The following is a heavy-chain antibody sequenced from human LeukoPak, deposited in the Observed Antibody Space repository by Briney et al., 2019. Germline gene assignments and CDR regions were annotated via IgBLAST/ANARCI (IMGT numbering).Heavy chain of an antibody. J-gene: IGHJ3*02. Sequence: GTSLRLSCAASGFTFSSYGMHWVRQAPGKGLEWVGVIGYDGNNKYYADSVEGRFTISRDNSKNTVYLQMNSLRADDTAVYYCAKGGGRYYGDAFDIWGQGTMVTVSS. V-gene: IGHV3-30*18. D-gene: IGHD1-26*01. CDR2: IGYDGNNK. CDR1: GFTFSSYG. CDR3: AKGGGRYYGDAFDI.